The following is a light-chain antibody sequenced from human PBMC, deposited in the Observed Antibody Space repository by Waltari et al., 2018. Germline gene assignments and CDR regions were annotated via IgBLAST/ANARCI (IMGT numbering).Light chain of an antibody. J-gene: IGKJ4*01. Sequence: IQMSQSPSSLSASVGDRVTITCRASQGISSYLNWYQQKPGKAPKLLIYYANSLASGVPLRFSGSGSGTEFTLTISSLQPEDFATYYCQQGNSNPLTFGGGTKVEIK. V-gene: IGKV1-13*02. CDR3: QQGNSNPLT. CDR2: YAN. CDR1: QGISSY.